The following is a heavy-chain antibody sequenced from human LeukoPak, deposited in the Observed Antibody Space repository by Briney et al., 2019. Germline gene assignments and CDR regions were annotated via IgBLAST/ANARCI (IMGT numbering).Heavy chain of an antibody. J-gene: IGHJ6*03. D-gene: IGHD6-6*01. Sequence: NPSETLSLTCAVYGGSFSGYYWSWIRQPPGKGLEWIWEINHSGSTNYNPSLKSRVTISVDTSKNQFSLKLSSVTAADTAVYYCARLEYSSSWGLGYYYYMDVWGKGTTVTVSS. V-gene: IGHV4-34*01. CDR3: ARLEYSSSWGLGYYYYMDV. CDR1: GGSFSGYY. CDR2: INHSGST.